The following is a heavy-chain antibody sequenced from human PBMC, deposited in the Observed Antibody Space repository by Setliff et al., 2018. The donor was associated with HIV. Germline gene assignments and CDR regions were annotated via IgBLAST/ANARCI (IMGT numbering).Heavy chain of an antibody. CDR2: TYPGDSDT. CDR3: ARPSFSWFYYFDY. D-gene: IGHD3-10*01. Sequence: GSLKISCQGSGYSFTSYWIGWFRQKPGQGPEWMGITYPGDSDTRYSPSFQGQVTISADKSISTAYLQWSSLKASDTAMYYCARPSFSWFYYFDYWGQGTLVTVSS. V-gene: IGHV5-51*01. J-gene: IGHJ4*02. CDR1: GYSFTSYW.